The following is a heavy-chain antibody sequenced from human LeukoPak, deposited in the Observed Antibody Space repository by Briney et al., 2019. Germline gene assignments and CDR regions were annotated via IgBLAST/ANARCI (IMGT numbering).Heavy chain of an antibody. CDR2: VSGSGSTV. Sequence: GGPLRLSCAASGFTFSDHIMNWVRQLPGKRLEWVAYVSGSGSTVYYADSVKGRFTISRDNGKSSLYLQMNSLRVEDTALYYCVRQFASWGQGTLVTVSS. J-gene: IGHJ4*02. CDR3: VRQFAS. CDR1: GFTFSDHI. V-gene: IGHV3-48*01.